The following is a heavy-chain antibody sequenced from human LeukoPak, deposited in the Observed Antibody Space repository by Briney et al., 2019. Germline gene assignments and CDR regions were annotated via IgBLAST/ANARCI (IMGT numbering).Heavy chain of an antibody. D-gene: IGHD3-10*01. CDR1: GFTFSSYS. CDR2: ISSSSSTI. Sequence: GGSLRLSCAASGFTFSSYSMNWVRQAPGKGLEWVSYISSSSSTIYYADSVKGRFTISRDNAKNSLYLQMNSLRAEDTAVYYCARDRGYYDSRGFDPWGQGTLVTVSS. J-gene: IGHJ5*02. CDR3: ARDRGYYDSRGFDP. V-gene: IGHV3-48*01.